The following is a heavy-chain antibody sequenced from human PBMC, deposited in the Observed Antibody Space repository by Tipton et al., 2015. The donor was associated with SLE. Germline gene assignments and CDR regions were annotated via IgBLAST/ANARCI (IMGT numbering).Heavy chain of an antibody. CDR1: GGSISSGSYY. CDR2: IYYSGST. Sequence: GLVKPSETLSLTCTVSGGSISSGSYYWGWIRQPPGKGLEWIGNIYYSGSTYYNPSLKSRVTISVDTSKNQFSLRLSSVTAADTAVYYCARHSSALVADSYWGQGTLVTVSS. J-gene: IGHJ4*02. V-gene: IGHV4-39*01. D-gene: IGHD5-12*01. CDR3: ARHSSALVADSY.